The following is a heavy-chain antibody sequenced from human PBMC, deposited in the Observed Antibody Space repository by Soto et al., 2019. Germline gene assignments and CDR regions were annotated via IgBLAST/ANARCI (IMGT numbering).Heavy chain of an antibody. CDR1: GGTFSSYA. D-gene: IGHD2-8*01. J-gene: IGHJ6*02. CDR3: AREGYCTNGVCYTRDDYYYGMDV. Sequence: QVQLVQSGAEVKKPWSSVKVSCKASGGTFSSYAISWVRQAPGQGLEWMGGIIPIFGTANYAQKFQGRVTITADESTSTAYMELSSLRSEDTAVYYCAREGYCTNGVCYTRDDYYYGMDVWGQGTTVTVSS. CDR2: IIPIFGTA. V-gene: IGHV1-69*01.